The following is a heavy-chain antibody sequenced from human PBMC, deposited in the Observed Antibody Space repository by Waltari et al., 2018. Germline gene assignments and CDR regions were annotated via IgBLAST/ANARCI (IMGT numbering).Heavy chain of an antibody. V-gene: IGHV4-59*11. D-gene: IGHD6-13*01. J-gene: IGHJ3*02. Sequence: QVQLQESGPGLVKPSETLSLTCTVSGGSISSHYWSWIRQPPGKGLEWIGYIYYSGSTNYNPSLKSRVTISVDTSKNQFSLKLSSGTAADTAVYYCARAEGIAAAGTGPDAFDIWGQGTMVTVSS. CDR3: ARAEGIAAAGTGPDAFDI. CDR2: IYYSGST. CDR1: GGSISSHY.